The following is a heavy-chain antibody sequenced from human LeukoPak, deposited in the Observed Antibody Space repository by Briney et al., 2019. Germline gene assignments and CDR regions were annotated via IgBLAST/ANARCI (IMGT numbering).Heavy chain of an antibody. CDR3: ANALDSWELIFDY. CDR1: GFAFSSYG. Sequence: PGGSLRLSCAASGFAFSSYGMHWVRQAPGKGLEWVAFMRYDGSNKYYPDSVKGRFTISRDNSKNTLYLQMNSLRAEDTAVYYCANALDSWELIFDYWGRGTLVTVSS. D-gene: IGHD1-26*01. CDR2: MRYDGSNK. V-gene: IGHV3-30*02. J-gene: IGHJ4*02.